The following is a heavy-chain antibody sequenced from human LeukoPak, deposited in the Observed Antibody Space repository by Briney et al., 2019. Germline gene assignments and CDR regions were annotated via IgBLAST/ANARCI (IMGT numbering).Heavy chain of an antibody. Sequence: KASETLSLTCTVSGGSITSSSYYWGWIRQPPGMGLEWIGCIYYSGSTNYNPSLKSRVTISVDTSKNQFSLKLSSVTAADMAVYYCAREVRIVGAIDAYYFDYWGQGTLVTVSS. CDR1: GGSITSSSYY. J-gene: IGHJ4*02. CDR3: AREVRIVGAIDAYYFDY. CDR2: IYYSGST. D-gene: IGHD1-26*01. V-gene: IGHV4-61*01.